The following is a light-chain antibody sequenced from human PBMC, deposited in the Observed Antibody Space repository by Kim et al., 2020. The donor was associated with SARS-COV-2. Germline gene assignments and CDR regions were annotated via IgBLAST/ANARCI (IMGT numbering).Light chain of an antibody. Sequence: GQSITISCTGTSSDVGGYNYVSWYQQHPGKAPKLMIYDVSNRPSGVSNRFSGSKSGNTASLTIYGLQAEDESDYYCSSYTSSSTPVFGTGTKVTVL. CDR1: SSDVGGYNY. V-gene: IGLV2-14*03. CDR3: SSYTSSSTPV. CDR2: DVS. J-gene: IGLJ1*01.